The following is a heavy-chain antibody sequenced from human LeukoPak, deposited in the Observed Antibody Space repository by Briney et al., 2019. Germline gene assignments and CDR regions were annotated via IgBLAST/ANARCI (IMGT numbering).Heavy chain of an antibody. CDR3: ARDPYIVAAGIDY. Sequence: GGSLRLSCAASGFTFSSYNMNWVRQAPGKGLEWLSYISTNSGTIYYADSVKGRFTISRDNAKDSLYLQMNSLSDEDTAGYYCARDPYIVAAGIDYWGQGTLVTVSS. CDR2: ISTNSGTI. J-gene: IGHJ4*02. D-gene: IGHD6-13*01. V-gene: IGHV3-48*02. CDR1: GFTFSSYN.